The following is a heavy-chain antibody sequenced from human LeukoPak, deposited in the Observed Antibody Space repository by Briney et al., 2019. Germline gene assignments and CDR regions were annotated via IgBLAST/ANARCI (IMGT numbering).Heavy chain of an antibody. J-gene: IGHJ5*02. CDR1: GLPHQSYA. V-gene: IGHV3-23*01. D-gene: IGHD2-2*01. Sequence: TLFCAVSGLPHQSYAMLWLRPAPGRGVEGVSAISGCDGSTYYADPVKGRHPISRDNSQNTLYLQLYILRGEDTGVLFCAKIPAAYNWFDPWGQGTLDTVSS. CDR2: ISGCDGST. CDR3: AKIPAAYNWFDP.